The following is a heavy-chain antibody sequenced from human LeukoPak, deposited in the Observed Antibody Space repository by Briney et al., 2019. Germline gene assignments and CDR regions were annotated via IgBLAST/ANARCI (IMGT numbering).Heavy chain of an antibody. V-gene: IGHV4-39*01. CDR1: CGSISSSSYY. D-gene: IGHD5-18*01. Sequence: SETLSLTCTVSCGSISSSSYYWGWVRQPPGEGLGGVGGIYYSGSTYYNPSLKSRVTISVDTSKNQFSLKLSSVTAADTAVYYCARLLGGYSSYYYYYMDVWGKGTTVTISS. CDR2: IYYSGST. J-gene: IGHJ6*03. CDR3: ARLLGGYSSYYYYYMDV.